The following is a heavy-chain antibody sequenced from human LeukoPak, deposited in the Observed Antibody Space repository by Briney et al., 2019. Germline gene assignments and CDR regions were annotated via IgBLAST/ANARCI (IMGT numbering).Heavy chain of an antibody. J-gene: IGHJ4*02. Sequence: GGSLRLSCAASGSTFSSYSMNWVRQAPGKGLEWVSYISSSSSTIYYADSVKGRFTISRDNAKNSLYLQMNSLRAEDTAVYYCARDPNPMVRGVRWGQGTLVTVSS. V-gene: IGHV3-48*04. CDR2: ISSSSSTI. CDR3: ARDPNPMVRGVR. CDR1: GSTFSSYS. D-gene: IGHD3-10*01.